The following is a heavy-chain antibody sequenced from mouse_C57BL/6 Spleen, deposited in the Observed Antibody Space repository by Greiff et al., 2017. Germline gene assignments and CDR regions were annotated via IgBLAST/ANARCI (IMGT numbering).Heavy chain of an antibody. CDR3: AREYYYGSSYCDV. J-gene: IGHJ1*03. CDR1: GYSFTDYN. D-gene: IGHD1-1*01. Sequence: EVKLVESGPELVKPGASVKLSCKASGYSFTDYNMTWVKQSNGKSLEWIGVINPNYGTTSYNQKFKGKATLTVDQSSSTAYMQLNSLTSEDSAVYYCAREYYYGSSYCDVWGTGTTVTVSS. V-gene: IGHV1-39*01. CDR2: INPNYGTT.